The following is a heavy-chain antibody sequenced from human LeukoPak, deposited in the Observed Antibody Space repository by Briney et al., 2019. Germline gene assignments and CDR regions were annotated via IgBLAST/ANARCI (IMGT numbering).Heavy chain of an antibody. V-gene: IGHV1-2*06. D-gene: IGHD3-22*01. J-gene: IGHJ4*02. Sequence: ASVKVSCKASGYTLTDYSMHWVRQASGQGLEWMGRINPNSGGTNYAQKFQGRVTMTRDTSISTVYMELSGLRSDDTAVYYCARVGYYESSGYYEYWGQGTLVTVSS. CDR1: GYTLTDYS. CDR2: INPNSGGT. CDR3: ARVGYYESSGYYEY.